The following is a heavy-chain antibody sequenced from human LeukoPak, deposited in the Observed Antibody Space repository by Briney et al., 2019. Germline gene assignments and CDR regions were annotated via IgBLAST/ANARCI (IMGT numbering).Heavy chain of an antibody. Sequence: SETLSLTCAVSGGSITSGYWWSWVRQPPGTGLEWIGEIYHSGSTNYNPSLKSRVTMSVDKSRNQFSLRLNSVTAADTAVYYCASSSGNNKRRHYYYMDVWGKGTTVTISS. V-gene: IGHV4-4*02. D-gene: IGHD1-14*01. CDR1: GGSITSGYW. CDR2: IYHSGST. J-gene: IGHJ6*03. CDR3: ASSSGNNKRRHYYYMDV.